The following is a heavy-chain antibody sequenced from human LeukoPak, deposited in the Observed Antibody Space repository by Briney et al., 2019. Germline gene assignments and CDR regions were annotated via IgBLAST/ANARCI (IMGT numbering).Heavy chain of an antibody. CDR2: ISSSSSYI. V-gene: IGHV3-21*01. D-gene: IGHD1-7*01. CDR3: ARAGETGTTGGSLIDH. J-gene: IGHJ4*02. Sequence: GGSRRLSCAASGSTFSSYSMSCVRQAPGKWLEWGSSISSSSSYISYADSVKGRFTISRDKAKNSLYLQMNRLRAEDTAVYYCARAGETGTTGGSLIDHWGQGTLSTVSS. CDR1: GSTFSSYS.